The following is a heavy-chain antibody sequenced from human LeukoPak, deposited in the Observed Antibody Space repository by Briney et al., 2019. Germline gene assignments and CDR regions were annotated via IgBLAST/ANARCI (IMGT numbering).Heavy chain of an antibody. D-gene: IGHD3-22*01. CDR2: IYYSGST. J-gene: IGHJ4*02. CDR3: ARDSSDSSGYLATYYFDY. Sequence: PSETLSLTCTVSGGSISSSSSYWGWIRQPPGKGLEWIGIIYYSGSTYYNPSLKSRVTISVDTSKNQFSLKLSSVTAADTAVYYCARDSSDSSGYLATYYFDYWGQGTLVTVSS. CDR1: GGSISSSSSY. V-gene: IGHV4-39*07.